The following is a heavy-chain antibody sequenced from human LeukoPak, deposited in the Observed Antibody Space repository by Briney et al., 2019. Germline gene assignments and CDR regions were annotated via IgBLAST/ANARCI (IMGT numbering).Heavy chain of an antibody. CDR1: GYTFTSYG. CDR2: ISAYNGNT. V-gene: IGHV1-18*01. J-gene: IGHJ4*02. Sequence: ASVKVSCKASGYTFTSYGISWVRQAPGQGLEWMGWISAYNGNTNYAQKLQGRVTMTTDTSTSTAHMELRSLRSEDTAVYYCARNLVVPAAPRYYFDYWGQGTLVTVSS. D-gene: IGHD2-2*01. CDR3: ARNLVVPAAPRYYFDY.